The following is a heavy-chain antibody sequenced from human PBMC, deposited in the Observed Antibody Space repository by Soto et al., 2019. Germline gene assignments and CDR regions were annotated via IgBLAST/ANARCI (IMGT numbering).Heavy chain of an antibody. CDR3: ARHDNMTLGSNYLDS. V-gene: IGHV4-4*02. Sequence: SVPKRLPRTVSGGNIIDLGCRRMIKKNPGKGLEWIGEMHHSGSIHYNASLKSRATISVDKSRNQFSLQLTSVTAADTALYFCARHDNMTLGSNYLDSWGPGTLVTVS. CDR2: MHHSGSI. J-gene: IGHJ4*02. D-gene: IGHD1-1*01. CDR1: GGNIIDLGC.